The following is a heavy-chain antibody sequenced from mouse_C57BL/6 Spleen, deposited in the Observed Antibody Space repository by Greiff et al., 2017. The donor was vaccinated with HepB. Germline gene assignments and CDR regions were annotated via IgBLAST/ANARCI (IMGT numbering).Heavy chain of an antibody. J-gene: IGHJ2*01. CDR2: ISYSGST. V-gene: IGHV3-1*01. Sequence: DVHLVESGPGMVKPSQSLSLTCTVTGYSITSGYDWHWIRHFPGNKLEWMGYISYSGSTNYNPSLKSRISITHDTSKNHFFLKLNSVTTEDTATYYCARGQLRLRYFDYWGQGTTLTVSS. CDR1: GYSITSGYD. D-gene: IGHD3-2*02. CDR3: ARGQLRLRYFDY.